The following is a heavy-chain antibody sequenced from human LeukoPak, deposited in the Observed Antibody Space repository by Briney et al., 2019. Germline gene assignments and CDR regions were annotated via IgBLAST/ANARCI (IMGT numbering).Heavy chain of an antibody. CDR1: GFTFSNAW. CDR2: IKSKTDGGTT. J-gene: IGHJ4*02. Sequence: PGGSLRLSCAASGFTFSNAWMSWVRQAPGKGLEWVGRIKSKTDGGTTDYAAPVKGRFTSSRDESKKKLYMQMNSLKTEDTAVYYCTTDRRYYDILTGYYPHGYWGQGTLVTVSS. CDR3: TTDRRYYDILTGYYPHGY. D-gene: IGHD3-9*01. V-gene: IGHV3-15*01.